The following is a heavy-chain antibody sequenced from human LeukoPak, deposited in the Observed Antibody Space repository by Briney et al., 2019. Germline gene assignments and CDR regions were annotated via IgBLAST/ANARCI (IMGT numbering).Heavy chain of an antibody. CDR1: GFTFSSYA. V-gene: IGHV3-30*04. CDR3: ARDGGWELPWGFDP. Sequence: PGGSLRLSCAASGFTFSSYAMHWVRQAPGKGLGGVALISYDGHNKYYADSVKGRFTISRDNSKNTLYLQMNSLRAEDTAVYYCARDGGWELPWGFDPWGQGTLVTVSS. D-gene: IGHD1-26*01. CDR2: ISYDGHNK. J-gene: IGHJ5*02.